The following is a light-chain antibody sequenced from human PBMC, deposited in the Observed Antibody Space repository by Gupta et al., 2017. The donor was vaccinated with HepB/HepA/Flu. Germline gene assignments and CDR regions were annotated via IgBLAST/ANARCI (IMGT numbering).Light chain of an antibody. Sequence: SYELTQPPSVSVSPGQTATITCSGDQLRDKFTSWYQQRPGQSPVLVIFQDSARPSGIPERFSGSNSGNTATMXIXGTQAMXESDYFCKKWESNTVVFGGGTKLT. V-gene: IGLV3-1*01. CDR1: QLRDKF. J-gene: IGLJ2*01. CDR2: QDS. CDR3: KKWESNTVV.